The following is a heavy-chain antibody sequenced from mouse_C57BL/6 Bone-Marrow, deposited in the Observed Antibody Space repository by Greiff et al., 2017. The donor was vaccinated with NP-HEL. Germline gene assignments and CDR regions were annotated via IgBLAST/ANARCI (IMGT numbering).Heavy chain of an antibody. D-gene: IGHD1-1*01. CDR3: ARADYGSSYCWYFDV. V-gene: IGHV1-67*01. CDR2: ISPYYGAA. Sequence: QVQLQQSGPELVRPGVSVKISCKGSGYTFTDYAMHWVKQSHAKSLEWIGVISPYYGAASYNQKFKDKATMTVDQSSSTAYMELARLTSEDSAVYYGARADYGSSYCWYFDVWGTGTTVTVSS. CDR1: GYTFTDYA. J-gene: IGHJ1*03.